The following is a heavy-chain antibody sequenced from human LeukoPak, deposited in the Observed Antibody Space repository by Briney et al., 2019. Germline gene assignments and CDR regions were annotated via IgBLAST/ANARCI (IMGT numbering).Heavy chain of an antibody. CDR3: ARRPPRMITFDY. V-gene: IGHV4-39*01. CDR1: GGSISSYY. D-gene: IGHD3-16*01. CDR2: IYYSGST. J-gene: IGHJ4*02. Sequence: SETLSLTCTVSGGSISSYYWGWIRQPPGKGLEWIGSIYYSGSTYYNPSLKSRVTISVDTSKNQFSLKLSSVTAADTAVYYCARRPPRMITFDYWGQGTLVTVSS.